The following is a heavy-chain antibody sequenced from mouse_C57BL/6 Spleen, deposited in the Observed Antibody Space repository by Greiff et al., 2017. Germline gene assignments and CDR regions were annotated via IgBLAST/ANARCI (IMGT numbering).Heavy chain of an antibody. Sequence: EVQLMESGPGLVKPSPSLSLTCSVTGYSITSGYYWNWNRQFPGNKLEWMGYISYDGSNNYNPSLKNRISITRDTSKNQFYLKLNSMTTEDTATYYCARDTTAWYFDVWGTGTTVTVSS. CDR2: ISYDGSN. CDR3: ARDTTAWYFDV. CDR1: GYSITSGYY. J-gene: IGHJ1*03. D-gene: IGHD1-1*01. V-gene: IGHV3-6*01.